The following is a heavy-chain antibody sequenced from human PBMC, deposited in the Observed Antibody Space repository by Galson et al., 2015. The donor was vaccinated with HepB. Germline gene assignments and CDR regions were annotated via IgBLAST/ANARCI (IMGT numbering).Heavy chain of an antibody. CDR1: GYSFATKW. Sequence: QSGAEVKKPGESLKISCRTSGYSFATKWIGWVRQMPGKGLEWMGLIHPGDSDTRYSPSFQGQVTIAADQSINIAYLQWSSLKASDAATYYCVRQEIGSFDYWGQGTLVTVSS. CDR3: VRQEIGSFDY. CDR2: IHPGDSDT. V-gene: IGHV5-51*01. D-gene: IGHD1-1*01. J-gene: IGHJ4*02.